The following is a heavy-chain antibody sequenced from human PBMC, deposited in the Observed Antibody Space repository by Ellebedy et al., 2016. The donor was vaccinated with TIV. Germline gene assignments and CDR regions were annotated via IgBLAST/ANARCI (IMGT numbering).Heavy chain of an antibody. Sequence: MPSETLSLTCTVSGGSISSYYWGWIRQPPGKGLVWIGSTYYSGSTYYNLSLKSRATISVDTSKNQLSLNLNFVTAADTAVYYCARDLMASGWFDPWGQGTLVTVSS. CDR3: ARDLMASGWFDP. CDR2: TYYSGST. CDR1: GGSISSYY. V-gene: IGHV4-39*07. D-gene: IGHD5-24*01. J-gene: IGHJ5*02.